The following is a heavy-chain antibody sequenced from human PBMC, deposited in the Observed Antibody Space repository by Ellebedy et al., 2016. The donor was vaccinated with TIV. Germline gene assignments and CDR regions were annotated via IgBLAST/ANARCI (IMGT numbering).Heavy chain of an antibody. CDR2: ISVSGDNF. CDR3: ARDSGRYYIDF. V-gene: IGHV3-21*01. CDR1: GFTFSKFY. J-gene: IGHJ4*02. Sequence: GGSLRLXXAVSGFTFSKFYMHWVRQAPGKGLECVSSISVSGDNFYYAGSVKGRFTISRDNAKNSLYLQMNSLRAEDTAIYYCARDSGRYYIDFWGQGTLVTVSA. D-gene: IGHD1-26*01.